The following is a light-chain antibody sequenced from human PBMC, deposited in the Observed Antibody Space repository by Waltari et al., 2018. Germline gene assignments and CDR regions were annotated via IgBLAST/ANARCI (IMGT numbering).Light chain of an antibody. CDR1: GLPKQY. J-gene: IGLJ2*01. CDR3: YSKDTDGGSQGK. CDR2: DDN. Sequence: YDLTQPPSVSVSPGQTAAITCSGDGLPKQYTFWYQQKSGQAPVLVMYDDNKRPPGMPGRFSGSSAGTVATLTITVAQVDDEADYYCYSKDTDGGSQGKIGGGTKLTVL. V-gene: IGLV3-10*01.